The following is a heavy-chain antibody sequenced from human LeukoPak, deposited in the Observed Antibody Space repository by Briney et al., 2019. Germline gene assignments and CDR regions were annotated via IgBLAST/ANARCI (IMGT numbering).Heavy chain of an antibody. Sequence: SETLSLTCTVSGGSISSYYWGWIRQPPAKGLEWIGSVYYSGSPYYNPSLKNRVTISVDTSKSQFSLKLSSVTAADTAVYYCARRADRVSGYDGYYYYGMDVWGQGTAVTVSS. CDR2: VYYSGSP. CDR1: GGSISSYY. CDR3: ARRADRVSGYDGYYYYGMDV. J-gene: IGHJ6*02. D-gene: IGHD5-12*01. V-gene: IGHV4-39*01.